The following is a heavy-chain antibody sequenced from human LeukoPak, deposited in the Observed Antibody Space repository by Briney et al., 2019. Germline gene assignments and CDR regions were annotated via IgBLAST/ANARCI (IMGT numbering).Heavy chain of an antibody. Sequence: SETLSLTCAVYGGSFSGYYWSWIRQPPGKGLEWIGEINHSGSTNYIPSLKSRVTISVDTSKNQFSLKLSSVTAADTAVYYCAGKEILRVYYKALIDYWGQETLFTVSS. J-gene: IGHJ4*02. CDR1: GGSFSGYY. V-gene: IGHV4-34*01. CDR2: INHSGST. D-gene: IGHD3-22*01. CDR3: AGKEILRVYYKALIDY.